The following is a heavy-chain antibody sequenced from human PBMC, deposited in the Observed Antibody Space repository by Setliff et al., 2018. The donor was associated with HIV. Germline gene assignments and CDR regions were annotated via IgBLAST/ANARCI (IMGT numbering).Heavy chain of an antibody. CDR1: GYRFTSYW. Sequence: PGESLKISCKASGYRFTSYWIAWVCQMPGKGLERMGIIYPGDSDTRYSPSFQGQVTMTTDTSTNTAYMELRSLRFDDTAVYYCARDFIGAVVVTSISDYWGQGTLVTVSS. CDR2: IYPGDSDT. CDR3: ARDFIGAVVVTSISDY. V-gene: IGHV5-51*01. D-gene: IGHD2-21*02. J-gene: IGHJ4*02.